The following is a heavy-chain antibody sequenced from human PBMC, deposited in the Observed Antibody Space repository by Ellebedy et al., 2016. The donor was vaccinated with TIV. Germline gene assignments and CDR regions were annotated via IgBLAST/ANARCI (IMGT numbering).Heavy chain of an antibody. CDR2: AHYRGRT. CDR3: ARDLGQWQIDY. CDR1: GDDITNSNYY. Sequence: SETLSLXCTVSGDDITNSNYYWGWVRQPLGKGLEWIGSAHYRGRTLYNETLKSRVTISMDTSKNQLSLEVTSVTAADTAMYYCARDLGQWQIDYWGQGTLVTVSS. J-gene: IGHJ4*02. D-gene: IGHD6-19*01. V-gene: IGHV4-39*07.